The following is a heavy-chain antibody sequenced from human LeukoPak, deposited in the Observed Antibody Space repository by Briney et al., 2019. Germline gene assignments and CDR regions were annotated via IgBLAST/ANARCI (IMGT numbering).Heavy chain of an antibody. J-gene: IGHJ6*03. CDR1: GYTFTGYY. CDR3: ARGVDCTNGVCSSFYYYYYYMDV. D-gene: IGHD2-8*01. Sequence: ASVKVSCKASGYTFTGYYVHWVRQAPGQGLEWMGWMNPNSGNTGYAQKFQGRVTITRNTSISTAYMELSSLRSEDTAVYYCARGVDCTNGVCSSFYYYYYYMDVWGKGTTVTVSS. V-gene: IGHV1-8*03. CDR2: MNPNSGNT.